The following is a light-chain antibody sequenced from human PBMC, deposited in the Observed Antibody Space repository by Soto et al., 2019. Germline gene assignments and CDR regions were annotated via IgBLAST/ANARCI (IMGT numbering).Light chain of an antibody. J-gene: IGKJ1*01. CDR2: DAS. CDR1: QSVGTY. Sequence: EIVFTHSPATLSLSPGDRATLSCRASQSVGTYINWFQQKPGQPPRLIIHDASTRVTGIPDRISGSGSGTDFSLTISSLEPGDSAVYYCQQNSNLQATFGQGTKVDIK. V-gene: IGKV3-11*01. CDR3: QQNSNLQAT.